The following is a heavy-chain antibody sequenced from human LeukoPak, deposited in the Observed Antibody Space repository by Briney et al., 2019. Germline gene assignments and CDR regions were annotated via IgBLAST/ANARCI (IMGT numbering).Heavy chain of an antibody. Sequence: SETLSLTCTVSGGSISSSSYYWGWIRQPPGKGLEWIGSIYYSGSTYYNPSLKSRVTISVDTSKNQFSLKLSSVTAADTAVYYCARGRNARSIAARPGYFQHWGQGTLVTVSS. V-gene: IGHV4-39*07. CDR1: GGSISSSSYY. D-gene: IGHD6-6*01. CDR2: IYYSGST. J-gene: IGHJ1*01. CDR3: ARGRNARSIAARPGYFQH.